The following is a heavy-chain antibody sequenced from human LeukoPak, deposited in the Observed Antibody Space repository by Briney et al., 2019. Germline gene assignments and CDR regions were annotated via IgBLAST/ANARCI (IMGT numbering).Heavy chain of an antibody. CDR2: INSDGSST. CDR1: GFTFSSYW. D-gene: IGHD3-10*01. V-gene: IGHV3-74*01. CDR3: ARGSLYSGIGY. J-gene: IGHJ4*02. Sequence: GGSLRLSCAASGFTFSSYWMHWVRQAPGKGLVWVSRINSDGSSTNYADSVKGRFTISRDNAKSTVYLQMNSLRAEDTAVYYCARGSLYSGIGYWGQGTLVTVSS.